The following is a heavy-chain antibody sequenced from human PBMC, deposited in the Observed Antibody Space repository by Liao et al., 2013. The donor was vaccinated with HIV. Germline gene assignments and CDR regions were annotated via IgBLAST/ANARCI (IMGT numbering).Heavy chain of an antibody. CDR1: GGSISSYY. CDR2: IYYSGST. D-gene: IGHD2-8*01. J-gene: IGHJ2*01. CDR3: ARDRGLGYCTNGVCSPNWYFDL. V-gene: IGHV4-59*01. Sequence: QVQLQESGPGLVKPSETLSLTCTVSGGSISSYYWSWIRQPPGKGLEWIGYIYYSGSTNYNPSLKSRVTISVDTSKNQFSLKLSSVTAADTAVYYCARDRGLGYCTNGVCSPNWYFDLWGLAPWSLSPQ.